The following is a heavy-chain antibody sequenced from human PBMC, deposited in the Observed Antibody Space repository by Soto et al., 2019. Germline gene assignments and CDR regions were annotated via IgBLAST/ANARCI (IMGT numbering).Heavy chain of an antibody. CDR2: ISEIGGST. J-gene: IGHJ4*02. Sequence: PGGSLRLSCAPSGSSFSDYAMGWVRQAPGKGLEWVSVISEIGGSTHYAYSVRCRFTVSRDNSKNSLSLRMNSLRDEDTAVYFCAKRSPYSSGWYSPIFDYWGQGALVTVSS. V-gene: IGHV3-23*01. CDR1: GSSFSDYA. D-gene: IGHD6-13*01. CDR3: AKRSPYSSGWYSPIFDY.